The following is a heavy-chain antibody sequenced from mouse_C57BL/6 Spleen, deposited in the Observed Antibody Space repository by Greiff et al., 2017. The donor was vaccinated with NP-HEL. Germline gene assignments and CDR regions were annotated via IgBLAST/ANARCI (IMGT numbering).Heavy chain of an antibody. D-gene: IGHD1-1*01. CDR1: GYTFTSYG. J-gene: IGHJ4*01. CDR2: IYPRSGNT. CDR3: ARKVEDAMDD. Sequence: VKLMESGAELARPGASVKLSCKASGYTFTSYGISWVKQRTGQGLEWIGEIYPRSGNTYYNEKFKGKATLTADKSSSTAYMELRSLTSEDSAVYFCARKVEDAMDDWGQGTSVTVSS. V-gene: IGHV1-81*01.